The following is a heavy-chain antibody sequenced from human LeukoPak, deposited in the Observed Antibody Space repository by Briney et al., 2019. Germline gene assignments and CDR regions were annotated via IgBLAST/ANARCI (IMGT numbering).Heavy chain of an antibody. V-gene: IGHV1-69*13. CDR1: GGTFSSYA. Sequence: SVKVSCKASGGTFSSYAITWVRQAPGQGLEWMGGIIPIFGTAKYAQEFQGRVTITADESTSTAYMEVSSLRSEDTAVYYCAREGGSEDLDYGDYASSGEAKKNFDYWGQGTLVTVSS. CDR3: AREGGSEDLDYGDYASSGEAKKNFDY. CDR2: IIPIFGTA. J-gene: IGHJ4*02. D-gene: IGHD4-17*01.